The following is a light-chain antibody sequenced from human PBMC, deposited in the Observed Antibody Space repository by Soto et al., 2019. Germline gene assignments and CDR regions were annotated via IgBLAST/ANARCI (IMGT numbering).Light chain of an antibody. J-gene: IGLJ3*02. Sequence: QPVLTQSPSASASLGASVKLTCTLSSGHSSYAIAWHQQQPEKGPRYLMKLNSDGSHSKGDGIPDRFSGSSSGAERYLTISSLQSEYEADYYCQTWGTGIPWVFGGGTQLTV. CDR2: LNSDGSH. CDR3: QTWGTGIPWV. CDR1: SGHSSYA. V-gene: IGLV4-69*01.